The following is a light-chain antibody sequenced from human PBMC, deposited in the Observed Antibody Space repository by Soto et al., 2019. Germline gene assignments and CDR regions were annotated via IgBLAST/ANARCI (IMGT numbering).Light chain of an antibody. V-gene: IGKV1-39*01. J-gene: IGKJ2*01. CDR1: QSISSY. CDR3: QQSYSTPYT. CDR2: AAS. Sequence: GGRVTITCRASQSISSYLNWYQQKPGKAPKLLIYAASSLQSGVPSRFSGSGSGTDFTLTISSLQPEDFATYYCQQSYSTPYTFGQGTK.